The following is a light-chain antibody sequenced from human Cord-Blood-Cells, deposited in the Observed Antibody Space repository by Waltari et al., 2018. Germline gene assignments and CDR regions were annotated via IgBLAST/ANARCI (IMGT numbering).Light chain of an antibody. J-gene: IGLJ3*02. CDR3: CSYAGSSTFV. Sequence: QSALTQPASVSGSPGQSITISCTGTSSDVGSYNLVSWYQQHPGKAPKLMIYEGSKRPSGVSNRFSGSKSGNTASLTISGLQAEYEADYYCCSYAGSSTFVFGGGTMLTVL. CDR2: EGS. V-gene: IGLV2-23*03. CDR1: SSDVGSYNL.